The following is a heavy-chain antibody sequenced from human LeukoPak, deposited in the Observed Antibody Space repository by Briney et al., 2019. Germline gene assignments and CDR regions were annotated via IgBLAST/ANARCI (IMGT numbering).Heavy chain of an antibody. Sequence: GGSLRLSCAASGFTFSSYAMSWVRQAPGKGLEWVSAISGSGGSTYYADSVKGRFTISRDNSKNTLYLQMNSLRAGDTAAYYCANSGGEADYWGQGTLVTVSS. CDR2: ISGSGGST. D-gene: IGHD2-15*01. J-gene: IGHJ4*02. CDR3: ANSGGEADY. CDR1: GFTFSSYA. V-gene: IGHV3-23*01.